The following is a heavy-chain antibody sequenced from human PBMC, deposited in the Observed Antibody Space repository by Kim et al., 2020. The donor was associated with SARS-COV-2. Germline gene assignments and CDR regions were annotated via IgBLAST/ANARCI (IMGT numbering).Heavy chain of an antibody. CDR1: GGTFSSYA. Sequence: SVKVSCKASGGTFSSYAISWVRQAPGQGLEWMGGIISIFGTANYAQKFQGRVTITADESTSTAYMELSSLRSEDTAVYYCARDLWDSITMVRGVISAEGDNNHRASGMDVWGQGTTVTVSS. D-gene: IGHD3-10*01. V-gene: IGHV1-69*13. CDR3: ARDLWDSITMVRGVISAEGDNNHRASGMDV. CDR2: IISIFGTA. J-gene: IGHJ6*02.